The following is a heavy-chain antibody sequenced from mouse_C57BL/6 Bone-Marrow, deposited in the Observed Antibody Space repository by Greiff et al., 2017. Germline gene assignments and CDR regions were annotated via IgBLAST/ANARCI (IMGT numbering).Heavy chain of an antibody. D-gene: IGHD3-2*02. J-gene: IGHJ2*01. Sequence: QVQLQQSGAELARPGASVKLSCKASGYTFTSYGISWVKQRTGQGLEWIGEIYPRSGNTYYNEKFKGKAKLTADKSSSTAYMELRSLTSEDAAVYFCAREGGQLRLRDFDYWGQGTTLTVSS. CDR1: GYTFTSYG. CDR3: AREGGQLRLRDFDY. CDR2: IYPRSGNT. V-gene: IGHV1-81*01.